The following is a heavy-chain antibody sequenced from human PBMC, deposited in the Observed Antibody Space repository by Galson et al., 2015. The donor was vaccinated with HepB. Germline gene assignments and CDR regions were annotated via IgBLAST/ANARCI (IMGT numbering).Heavy chain of an antibody. CDR3: ARAGFCSGDCYKGFDC. CDR2: IKTDGTST. J-gene: IGHJ4*02. V-gene: IGHV3-74*01. CDR1: GFTFSNYW. D-gene: IGHD2-21*02. Sequence: SLRLSCAASGFTFSNYWMQWVRQAPGKGLVWVARIKTDGTSTNYADSVKGRFTISRDNAKNTLYLQMSSLGDEDTALYCCARAGFCSGDCYKGFDCWGQGTLVTVSS.